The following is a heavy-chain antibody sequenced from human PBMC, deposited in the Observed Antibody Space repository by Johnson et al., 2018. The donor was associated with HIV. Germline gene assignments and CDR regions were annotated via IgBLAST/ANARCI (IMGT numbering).Heavy chain of an antibody. Sequence: QVQLVESGGGVVQPGTSLRLSCAASGFTFSSFAMHWVRQAPGKGLEWMAFISYDGSNKYFTDSVRGRFTISRDNSKNTLYLQMSSLRAEDTAVYYCARGGIIHDAFDIWGQGTMVTVSS. D-gene: IGHD1-1*01. CDR1: GFTFSSFA. J-gene: IGHJ3*02. CDR3: ARGGIIHDAFDI. CDR2: ISYDGSNK. V-gene: IGHV3-30-3*01.